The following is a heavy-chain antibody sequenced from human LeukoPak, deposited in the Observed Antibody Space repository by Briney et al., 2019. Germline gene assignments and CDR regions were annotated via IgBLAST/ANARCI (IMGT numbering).Heavy chain of an antibody. J-gene: IGHJ6*03. V-gene: IGHV3-48*01. CDR2: ISSSSSTI. D-gene: IGHD6-13*01. CDR3: ARRESYTAAVTYYYYYYYMDV. Sequence: HTGGSLRLSCAASGFTFSSYSMNWVRQAPGKGLEWVSYISSSSSTIYYADSVKGRFTISRDNAKNSLYLQMNSLRAEDTAVYYCARRESYTAAVTYYYYYYYMDVWGKGTTVTVSS. CDR1: GFTFSSYS.